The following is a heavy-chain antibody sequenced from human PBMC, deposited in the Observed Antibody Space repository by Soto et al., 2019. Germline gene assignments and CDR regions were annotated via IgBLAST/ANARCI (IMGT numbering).Heavy chain of an antibody. D-gene: IGHD3-22*01. CDR2: ISYDGSNK. CDR3: AKGGYYDSSGYYSDY. V-gene: IGHV3-30*18. J-gene: IGHJ4*02. CDR1: GFTFSSYG. Sequence: PGGSLRLSCAASGFTFSSYGMHWVRQAPGKGLEWVAVISYDGSNKYYADSVKGRFTISRDNSKNTLYLQMNSLRAEDTAVYYCAKGGYYDSSGYYSDYWGQGTLVTVSS.